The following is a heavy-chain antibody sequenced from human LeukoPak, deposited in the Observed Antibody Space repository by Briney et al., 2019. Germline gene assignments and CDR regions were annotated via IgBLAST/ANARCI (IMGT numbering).Heavy chain of an antibody. CDR1: GFTFSRYA. D-gene: IGHD1-14*01. V-gene: IGHV3-64D*06. J-gene: IGHJ4*02. CDR2: ISNNGGST. Sequence: GGSLRLSCSASGFTFSRYAMHWVRQAPGKGLEYVSAISNNGGSTYYADSVKGRFTISRDNSKNTLYLQMSSLRAEDTAVYYCVKDLDNHYYQTLFDYWGQGTLVTVSS. CDR3: VKDLDNHYYQTLFDY.